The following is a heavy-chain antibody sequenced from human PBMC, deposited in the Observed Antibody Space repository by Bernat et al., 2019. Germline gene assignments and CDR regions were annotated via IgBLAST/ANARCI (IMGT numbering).Heavy chain of an antibody. CDR2: ITYDGSNK. CDR3: AKGYYCSSTSCYTGENYYYYMDV. D-gene: IGHD2-2*02. CDR1: GFTFSSYG. V-gene: IGHV3-30*18. J-gene: IGHJ6*03. Sequence: QVQLVESGGGVVQPGRSLRPSCAASGFTFSSYGMHWVRQAPGKGLEWVAVITYDGSNKYYADSVKGRFTISRDNSKNTLYLQMNSLRAEDTAVYYCAKGYYCSSTSCYTGENYYYYMDVWGKGTTVTVSS.